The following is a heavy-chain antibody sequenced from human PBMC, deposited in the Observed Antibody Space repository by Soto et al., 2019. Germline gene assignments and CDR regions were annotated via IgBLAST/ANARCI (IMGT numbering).Heavy chain of an antibody. V-gene: IGHV1-2*02. CDR3: ARGGIAAPASGEYDMDV. D-gene: IGHD6-13*01. CDR2: INPNSDVT. Sequence: SVKVSCKASGYSFTGHYIHWVRQAPGQGLECMGWINPNSDVTKYPQKFQGRVTMTRDTSSSTAYMVMTRLTSDDTAVYYCARGGIAAPASGEYDMDVWGLGTTVTVSS. J-gene: IGHJ6*02. CDR1: GYSFTGHY.